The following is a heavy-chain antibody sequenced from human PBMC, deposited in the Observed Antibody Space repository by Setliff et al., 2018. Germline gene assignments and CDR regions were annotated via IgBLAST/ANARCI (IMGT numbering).Heavy chain of an antibody. J-gene: IGHJ4*02. CDR1: GFTFSSYE. CDR2: ISGSGSSI. CDR3: ARLYRPESRYYFFDY. Sequence: GSLRLSCAASGFTFSSYEMNWVRQAPGKGLEWVSYISGSGSSIFYADSVKGRFTISRDNAKNSLYLQMNSLRAEDTAVYYCARLYRPESRYYFFDYWGQGTLVTVS. D-gene: IGHD3-3*01. V-gene: IGHV3-48*03.